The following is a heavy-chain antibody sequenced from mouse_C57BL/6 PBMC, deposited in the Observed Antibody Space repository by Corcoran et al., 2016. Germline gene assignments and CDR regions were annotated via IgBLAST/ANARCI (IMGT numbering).Heavy chain of an antibody. CDR1: GFSLSTSGMV. Sequence: QVTLNESGPGILQSSQTLSLTCSFSGFSLSTSGMVVSWIRQPSGKGLEWLAHIYWDDDKRYNPSLKSRLTIPKDTSRNQVFLKITSVDTADTATYYWARKGTGPWFAYWCQGTLVTVSS. V-gene: IGHV8-12*01. D-gene: IGHD4-1*01. CDR2: IYWDDDK. J-gene: IGHJ3*01. CDR3: ARKGTGPWFAY.